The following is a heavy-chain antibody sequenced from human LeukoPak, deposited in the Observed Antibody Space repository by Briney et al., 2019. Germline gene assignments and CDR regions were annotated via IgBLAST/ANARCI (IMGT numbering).Heavy chain of an antibody. Sequence: GESLQISCKGSGYIFTSYWIGWVRQMPGKGLEWMGIIYPGDSDTRYSPSFQGQVTISADKSISTAYLQWSSLKASDTAMYYCARRGYCSSTSCYNWFDPWGQGTLVTVSS. V-gene: IGHV5-51*01. D-gene: IGHD2-2*01. CDR1: GYIFTSYW. CDR3: ARRGYCSSTSCYNWFDP. CDR2: IYPGDSDT. J-gene: IGHJ5*02.